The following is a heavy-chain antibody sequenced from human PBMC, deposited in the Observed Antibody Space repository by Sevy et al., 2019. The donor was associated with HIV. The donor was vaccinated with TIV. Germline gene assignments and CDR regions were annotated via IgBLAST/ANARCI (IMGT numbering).Heavy chain of an antibody. CDR2: ISGSAGST. CDR1: GFTFSTYT. D-gene: IGHD2-15*01. Sequence: GGSLRLSCAASGFTFSTYTMSWVRQAPGKGLEWVSAISGSAGSTYYADLVQDRFTISRDKSKNTLYLQMNSLRAEDTAVYYCAKGDRTFYGLDVWGQGTTVTVSS. V-gene: IGHV3-23*01. J-gene: IGHJ6*02. CDR3: AKGDRTFYGLDV.